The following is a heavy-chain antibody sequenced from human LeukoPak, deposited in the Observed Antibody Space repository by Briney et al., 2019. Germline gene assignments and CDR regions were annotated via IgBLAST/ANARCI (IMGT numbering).Heavy chain of an antibody. J-gene: IGHJ6*03. CDR3: ARVLQQLGPTNQWGYYMDV. CDR1: GFTFSNSD. V-gene: IGHV3-7*01. Sequence: GGSLRLSCAASGFTFSNSDMNWVHQAPGKRLEWVANMNQDGSGKYYVDSAKGRFAISRDNAKNSLYLQMNNLRAEDTAVYYCARVLQQLGPTNQWGYYMDVWGKGTTVTVSS. D-gene: IGHD6-13*01. CDR2: MNQDGSGK.